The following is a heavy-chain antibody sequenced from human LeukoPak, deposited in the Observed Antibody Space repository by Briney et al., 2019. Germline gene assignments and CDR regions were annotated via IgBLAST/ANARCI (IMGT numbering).Heavy chain of an antibody. D-gene: IGHD5-12*01. CDR2: ISSSSSYI. V-gene: IGHV3-21*01. J-gene: IGHJ4*02. Sequence: PGGSLRLSCAASGFTFSSYSMNWVRQAPGKGLEWVSSISSSSSYIYYADSVKGRFTISRDNAKNSLYLQMNSLRAEDTAVYYCARGEDIVATIGGSFDYWGQGTLVTVSS. CDR1: GFTFSSYS. CDR3: ARGEDIVATIGGSFDY.